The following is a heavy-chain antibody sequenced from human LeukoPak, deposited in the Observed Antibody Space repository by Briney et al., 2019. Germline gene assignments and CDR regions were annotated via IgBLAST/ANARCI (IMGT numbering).Heavy chain of an antibody. CDR3: GRTGIGSSHYYGMDV. CDR2: IYTSGST. Sequence: SETLSLTCTVSGGSISNYYWSWIRQPAGRGLEWIGRIYTSGSTNYNPSLKSRVTMSVDTSKNQFSLRLTSVTAADTAVYYCGRTGIGSSHYYGMDVWGQGTTVTVSS. D-gene: IGHD6-6*01. V-gene: IGHV4-4*07. J-gene: IGHJ6*02. CDR1: GGSISNYY.